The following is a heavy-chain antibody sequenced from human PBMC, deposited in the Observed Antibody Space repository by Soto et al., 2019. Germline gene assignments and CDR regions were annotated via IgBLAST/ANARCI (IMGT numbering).Heavy chain of an antibody. CDR2: IYYSGST. Sequence: SETLSLTCTVSGGSISSYYWIWIRQPPGKGLEWIGYIYYSGSTNYNPSLKSRVTISVDTSKNQFSLKLSSVTAADTAVYYCARRYGYSFDYWGQGTLVTVS. D-gene: IGHD1-1*01. CDR3: ARRYGYSFDY. CDR1: GGSISSYY. V-gene: IGHV4-59*08. J-gene: IGHJ4*02.